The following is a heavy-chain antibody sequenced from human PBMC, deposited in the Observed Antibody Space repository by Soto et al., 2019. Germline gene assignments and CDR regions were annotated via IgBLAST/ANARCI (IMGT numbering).Heavy chain of an antibody. V-gene: IGHV1-2*04. Sequence: ASVKVSCKASGYTFTGYYMHWVRQAPGQGLEWMGWINPNSGGTNYALKFQGWVTMTRDTSISTAYMELSRLRSDDTAVYYCARDRRYCSGGSCYLPYYYYYGMDVWGQGTTVTVSS. D-gene: IGHD2-15*01. CDR1: GYTFTGYY. J-gene: IGHJ6*02. CDR3: ARDRRYCSGGSCYLPYYYYYGMDV. CDR2: INPNSGGT.